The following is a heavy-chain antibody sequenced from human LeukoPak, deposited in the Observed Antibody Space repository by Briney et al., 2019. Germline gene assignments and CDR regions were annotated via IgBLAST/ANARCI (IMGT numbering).Heavy chain of an antibody. J-gene: IGHJ4*02. Sequence: ASVKVSCRASGYTFTSYGISWVRQAPGQGLEWMGWVSAYNGNTNYAQKLQGRVTMTTDTSTSTAYMELRSLRSDDTAVYYCARDGLHGGPVPPRYWGQGTLVTVSS. D-gene: IGHD4-17*01. CDR3: ARDGLHGGPVPPRY. V-gene: IGHV1-18*01. CDR1: GYTFTSYG. CDR2: VSAYNGNT.